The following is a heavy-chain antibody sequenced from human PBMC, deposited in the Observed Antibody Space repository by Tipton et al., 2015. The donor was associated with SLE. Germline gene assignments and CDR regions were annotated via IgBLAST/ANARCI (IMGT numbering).Heavy chain of an antibody. Sequence: VQLVQSGGGLVKPGGSLRLSCAASGFTFGSYDMTWVRQAPGKGLEWVSSISAGSGYIYYADSLRGRFTISRDNAKNSLYLQMNSLRAEDTAVYYCARDTTRRSVVHGFMIRENWFDPWGQGTLVTVSS. CDR3: ARDTTRRSVVHGFMIRENWFDP. D-gene: IGHD3-10*01. CDR2: ISAGSGYI. V-gene: IGHV3-21*03. CDR1: GFTFGSYD. J-gene: IGHJ5*02.